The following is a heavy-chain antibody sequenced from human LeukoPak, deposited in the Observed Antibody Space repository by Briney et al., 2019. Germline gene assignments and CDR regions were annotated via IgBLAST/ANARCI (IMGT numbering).Heavy chain of an antibody. CDR2: ISSSGSTI. J-gene: IGHJ4*02. Sequence: PGGSLRLSCAASVFTFSTSTMNWVRQAPGKGLEWVSYISSSGSTIYYADSVKGRFTISRDNAKNSLYLQMNSLRAEDTAVYYCASRINLIAARPTSLSDYWGQGTLVTVSS. D-gene: IGHD6-6*01. V-gene: IGHV3-48*04. CDR3: ASRINLIAARPTSLSDY. CDR1: VFTFSTST.